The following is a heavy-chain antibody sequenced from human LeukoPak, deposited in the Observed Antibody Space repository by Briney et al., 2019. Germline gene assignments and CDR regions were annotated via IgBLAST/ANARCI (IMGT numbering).Heavy chain of an antibody. CDR3: AKDLAGLHDWFDP. CDR1: GFTFSSYG. CDR2: IRYDGSNK. Sequence: QPGGSLRLSCAASGFTFSSYGMHWVRQAPGKWLEWVAFIRYDGSNKYYADSVKGRFTIPRDNSKNTLYLQMNSLRAEDTAVYYCAKDLAGLHDWFDPWGQGTLVTVSS. D-gene: IGHD4-11*01. V-gene: IGHV3-30*02. J-gene: IGHJ5*02.